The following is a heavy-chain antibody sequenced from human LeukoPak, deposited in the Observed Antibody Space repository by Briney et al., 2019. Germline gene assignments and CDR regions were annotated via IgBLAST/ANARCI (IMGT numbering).Heavy chain of an antibody. V-gene: IGHV6-1*01. Sequence: SQTLSLTCAISGDSVSSNSAAWNWIRQSPSGGLEWLGRTYYRSKWYNDYAVSVKSRITINPDTSKNQFSLQLNSVTPEDTAVYYCARDLNASGSYPPRDNWFDPWGQGTLVTVSS. D-gene: IGHD1-26*01. CDR2: TYYRSKWYN. J-gene: IGHJ5*02. CDR3: ARDLNASGSYPPRDNWFDP. CDR1: GDSVSSNSAA.